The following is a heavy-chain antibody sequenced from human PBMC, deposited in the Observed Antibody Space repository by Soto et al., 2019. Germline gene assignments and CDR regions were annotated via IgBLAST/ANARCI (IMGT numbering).Heavy chain of an antibody. Sequence: PGGSLRLSCAASGFTFSSYEMNWVRQAPGKGLEWVSYISSSGSTIYYADSVKGRFTISRDNAKNSLYLQMNSLRAEDTAVYYCARSGYSYGADYWGQGTLVTVSS. CDR3: ARSGYSYGADY. D-gene: IGHD5-18*01. CDR2: ISSSGSTI. V-gene: IGHV3-48*03. J-gene: IGHJ4*02. CDR1: GFTFSSYE.